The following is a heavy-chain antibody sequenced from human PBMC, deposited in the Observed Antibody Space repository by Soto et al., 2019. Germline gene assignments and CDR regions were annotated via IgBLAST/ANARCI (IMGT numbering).Heavy chain of an antibody. CDR3: ARHYDYALDY. J-gene: IGHJ4*02. D-gene: IGHD3-16*01. V-gene: IGHV5-51*01. CDR2: IYPGDSET. CDR1: GYSFSSYW. Sequence: LGESLKISCKGSGYSFSSYWIGWVRQMPGKGLEWMGFIYPGDSETRYSPSFQGQVTISVDKSISTAYLQWSSLKASDTAIYYCARHYDYALDYWGKGTLVTVS.